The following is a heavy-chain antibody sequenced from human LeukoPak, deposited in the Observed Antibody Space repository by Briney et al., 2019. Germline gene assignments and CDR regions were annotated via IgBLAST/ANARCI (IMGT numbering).Heavy chain of an antibody. J-gene: IGHJ4*02. V-gene: IGHV3-23*01. D-gene: IGHD1-26*01. CDR2: ISGSGTNT. CDR3: AKDFWEWELPIFDY. CDR1: GFSFRSYA. Sequence: GGSLRLSCAASGFSFRSYAMSWVRQAPGKGLEWVSAISGSGTNTYYADSVKGRFTISRDNSKNTLDLQMNSLRAEDTAVYYCAKDFWEWELPIFDYWGQGTLVTVSS.